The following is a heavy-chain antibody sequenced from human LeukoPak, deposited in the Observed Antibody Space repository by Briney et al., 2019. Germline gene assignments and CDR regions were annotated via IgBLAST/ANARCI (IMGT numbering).Heavy chain of an antibody. V-gene: IGHV3-15*07. J-gene: IGHJ4*02. CDR3: ATGINFDH. Sequence: GGSLRLSCAGSGVIFSNAWMNWVRQAPGKGREWAGRIKSKANGETIDYAASVKGRFTIARDDSENTVYLQMNTLKTEDTAVYYCATGINFDHWGQGILVTVSS. CDR1: GVIFSNAW. CDR2: IKSKANGETI.